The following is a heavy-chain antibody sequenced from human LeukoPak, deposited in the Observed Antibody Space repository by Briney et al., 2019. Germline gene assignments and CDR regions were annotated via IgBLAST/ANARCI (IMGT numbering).Heavy chain of an antibody. V-gene: IGHV3-23*01. Sequence: PGXXLXLSCAASGFTFSSYAMSWVRQAPGKGREWVSAISGSGGSTYYADYVKGRFTISRDNSKNTMYLQMNSLRAEDQAVYYCAKDIRRGVVVAADAFDIWGQGTMVTVSS. CDR3: AKDIRRGVVVAADAFDI. CDR2: ISGSGGST. J-gene: IGHJ3*02. CDR1: GFTFSSYA. D-gene: IGHD2-15*01.